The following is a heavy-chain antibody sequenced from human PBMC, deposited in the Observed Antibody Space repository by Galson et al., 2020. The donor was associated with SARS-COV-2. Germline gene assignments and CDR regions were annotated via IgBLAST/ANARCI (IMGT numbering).Heavy chain of an antibody. CDR3: ATGGAVAGTQTFYYYYYGMGV. J-gene: IGHJ6*02. CDR1: GYTLTELS. V-gene: IGHV1-24*01. CDR2: FDPEDGET. D-gene: IGHD6-19*01. Sequence: GASVKVSCKVSGYTLTELSMHWVRQAPGKGLEWMGGFDPEDGETIYAQKFQGRVTMTEDTSTDTAYMELSSLRSEDTAVYYCATGGAVAGTQTFYYYYYGMGVWGQGTAVAVSS.